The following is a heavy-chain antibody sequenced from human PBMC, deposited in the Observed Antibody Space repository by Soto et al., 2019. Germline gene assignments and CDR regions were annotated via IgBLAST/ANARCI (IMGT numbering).Heavy chain of an antibody. CDR2: ISPNGDST. V-gene: IGHV3-23*01. Sequence: GGSLRLSCAASGFTFNNYAMNWVRQAPGRGLEWVSIISPNGDSTYYADYVKGRFTISRDNSQNTVFLQMNSLRAEDTAIYFCAKVRLTDYLRYAPHLWGQGTLVTVSS. J-gene: IGHJ3*01. CDR3: AKVRLTDYLRYAPHL. D-gene: IGHD2-8*01. CDR1: GFTFNNYA.